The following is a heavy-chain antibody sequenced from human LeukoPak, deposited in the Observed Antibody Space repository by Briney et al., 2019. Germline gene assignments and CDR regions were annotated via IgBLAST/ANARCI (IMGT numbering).Heavy chain of an antibody. CDR1: GFTFSSYA. J-gene: IGHJ4*02. CDR2: ISYDGSNK. Sequence: GGSLRLSCAASGFTFSSYAMHWVRQAPGKGLEWVAVISYDGSNKYYADSVKGRFTISRDNSKNTPYLQMNSLRAEDTAVYYCAREAASTLDYWGQGTLVTVSS. V-gene: IGHV3-30-3*01. D-gene: IGHD5/OR15-5a*01. CDR3: AREAASTLDY.